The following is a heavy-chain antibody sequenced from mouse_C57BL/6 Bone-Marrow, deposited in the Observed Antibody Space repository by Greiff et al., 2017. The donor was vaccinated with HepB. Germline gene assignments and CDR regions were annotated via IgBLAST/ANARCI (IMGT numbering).Heavy chain of an antibody. J-gene: IGHJ2*01. D-gene: IGHD4-1*01. V-gene: IGHV5-6*01. CDR3: ASQLEGAFDY. CDR2: ISSGGSYT. CDR1: GFTFSSYG. Sequence: EVKVVESGGDLVKPGGSLKLSCAASGFTFSSYGMSWVRQTPDKRLEWVATISSGGSYTYYPASVKGRFTISRDNAKNTLYLQMSSLKSEDTAMYYCASQLEGAFDYWGQGTTLTVSS.